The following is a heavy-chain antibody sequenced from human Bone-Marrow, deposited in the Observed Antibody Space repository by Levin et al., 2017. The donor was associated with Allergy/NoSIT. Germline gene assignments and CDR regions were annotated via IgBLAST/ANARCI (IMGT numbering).Heavy chain of an antibody. V-gene: IGHV3-9*01. Sequence: GGSLRLSCAASGFTFDDYAMHWVRQAPGKGLEWVSGISWNSGSIGYADSVKGRFTISRDNAKNSLYLQMNSLRAEDTALYYCAKGTSLRGYSYVNTLYGMDVWGQGTTVTVSS. CDR3: AKGTSLRGYSYVNTLYGMDV. CDR1: GFTFDDYA. J-gene: IGHJ6*02. CDR2: ISWNSGSI. D-gene: IGHD5-18*01.